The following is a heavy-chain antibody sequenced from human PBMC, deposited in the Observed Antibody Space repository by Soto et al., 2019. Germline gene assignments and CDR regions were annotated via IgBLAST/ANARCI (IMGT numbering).Heavy chain of an antibody. CDR2: ITPIYPTT. CDR3: ARIPRYSFPTSDDLDS. Sequence: SVKVSCKVSGGTFYTYTFSWVRQAPGQGLEWMGSITPIYPTTNYAEKFQGRLTVTADGSTNTAYMELNSLTSEDTAVYYCARIPRYSFPTSDDLDSWGQGTLVTVSS. CDR1: GGTFYTYT. V-gene: IGHV1-69*13. J-gene: IGHJ4*02. D-gene: IGHD5-18*01.